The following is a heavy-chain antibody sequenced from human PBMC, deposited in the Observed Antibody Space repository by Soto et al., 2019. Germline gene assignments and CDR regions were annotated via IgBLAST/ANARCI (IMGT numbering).Heavy chain of an antibody. V-gene: IGHV4-61*01. CDR2: IYYSGST. CDR1: GGSVSSGSYY. D-gene: IGHD5-18*01. J-gene: IGHJ4*02. CDR3: RGYSYGPFDY. Sequence: SETLSLTCTVSGGSVSSGSYYWSWIRQPPGKGLEWIGYIYYSGSTNYNPSLKSRVTISVDTSKNQFSLKLSSVTAADTAVYYCRGYSYGPFDYWGPGILVTVFS.